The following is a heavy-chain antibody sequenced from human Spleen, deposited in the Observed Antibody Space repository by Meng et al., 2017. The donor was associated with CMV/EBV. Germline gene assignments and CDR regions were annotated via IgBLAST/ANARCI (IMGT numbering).Heavy chain of an antibody. CDR3: AKAFSSSWYREYYDY. Sequence: SLSCAASGFTFSSSAMSWVRQAPGKGLEWVSAITASGGSTYHADSVRGRFTISRDNSKNTLYLQLNSLRVEDTAVYYCAKAFSSSWYREYYDYWGQGTTVTVSS. CDR2: ITASGGST. D-gene: IGHD6-13*01. J-gene: IGHJ4*01. CDR1: GFTFSSSA. V-gene: IGHV3-23*01.